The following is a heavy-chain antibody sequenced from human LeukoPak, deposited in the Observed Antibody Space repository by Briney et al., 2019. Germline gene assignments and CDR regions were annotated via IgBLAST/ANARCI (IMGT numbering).Heavy chain of an antibody. J-gene: IGHJ3*02. V-gene: IGHV1-69*04. CDR2: IIPILGIA. CDR3: ASHLLGGSRSTSRLRAFDI. D-gene: IGHD2-2*01. Sequence: ASVKVSCKASGYTFTSYGISWVRQAPGQGLEWMGRIIPILGIANYAQKFQGRVTITADKSTSTAYMELSSLRSEDTAVYYCASHLLGGSRSTSRLRAFDIWGQGTMVTVSS. CDR1: GYTFTSYG.